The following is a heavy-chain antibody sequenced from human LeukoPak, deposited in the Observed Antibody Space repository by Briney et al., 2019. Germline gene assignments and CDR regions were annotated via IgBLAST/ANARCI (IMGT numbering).Heavy chain of an antibody. CDR1: GFTFSSYA. Sequence: PGGSLRLSCAASGFTFSSYAMHWVRQAPGKGLEWVAVISYDGSNKYYADSVKGRFTISRDNSKNTLYLQMNSLRAEDTAVYYCAKDRRYYDILTGYAYFDYWGQGTLVTVSS. J-gene: IGHJ4*02. CDR3: AKDRRYYDILTGYAYFDY. D-gene: IGHD3-9*01. CDR2: ISYDGSNK. V-gene: IGHV3-30*04.